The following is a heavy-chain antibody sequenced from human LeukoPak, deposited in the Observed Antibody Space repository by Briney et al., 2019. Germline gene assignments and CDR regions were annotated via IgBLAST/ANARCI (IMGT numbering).Heavy chain of an antibody. Sequence: PGGSLRLSCAASGFTFSSYSMNWVRQAPGKGLEWVSSISSSSSYIYYADSVKGRFTISRDNAKNSLYLQMNSLRAEDTAVYYCARDWTYYYDSSGYPRDAFDIWGQGTMVTVSS. V-gene: IGHV3-21*01. CDR2: ISSSSSYI. CDR3: ARDWTYYYDSSGYPRDAFDI. D-gene: IGHD3-22*01. J-gene: IGHJ3*02. CDR1: GFTFSSYS.